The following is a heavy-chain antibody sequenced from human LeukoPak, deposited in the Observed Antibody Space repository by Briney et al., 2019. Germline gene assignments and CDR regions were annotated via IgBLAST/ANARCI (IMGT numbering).Heavy chain of an antibody. Sequence: PGGSLRLSCAASGFTLSSYGMSWVRQAPGKGLEWVSVISGSGASTYYADSVKGRFTISRDNSKNTLYLQMNSLRAEDTAVYYCAKLREWELPDLFDYWGQGTLVTVSS. CDR1: GFTLSSYG. J-gene: IGHJ4*02. D-gene: IGHD1-26*01. CDR2: ISGSGAST. V-gene: IGHV3-23*01. CDR3: AKLREWELPDLFDY.